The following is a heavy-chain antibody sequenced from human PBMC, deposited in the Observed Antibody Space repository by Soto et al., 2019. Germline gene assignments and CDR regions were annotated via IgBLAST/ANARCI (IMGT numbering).Heavy chain of an antibody. Sequence: PGGSLRLSCAASGFTFSNYGMYWVRQAPGKGLEWVAFISYDGSSKFYADPMKGRHTISRDNSKNTLYLQMNSLRAEDTAVYYCAKNPGYYYDSTGYHFDYWGQGTLVTVSS. V-gene: IGHV3-30*18. CDR1: GFTFSNYG. CDR3: AKNPGYYYDSTGYHFDY. CDR2: ISYDGSSK. J-gene: IGHJ4*02. D-gene: IGHD3-22*01.